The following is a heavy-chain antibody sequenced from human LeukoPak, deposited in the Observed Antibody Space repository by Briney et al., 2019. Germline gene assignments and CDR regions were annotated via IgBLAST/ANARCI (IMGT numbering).Heavy chain of an antibody. CDR1: GYTFTGYY. J-gene: IGHJ4*02. D-gene: IGHD6-19*01. CDR3: ARAEAVAGDYFDY. Sequence: ASVKVSRKASGYTFTGYYMHWVRQAPGQGLEWMGWINPNSGGTNYAQKFQGRVTMTRDTSISTAYMELSRLRSDDTAVYYCARAEAVAGDYFDYWGQGTLVTVSS. CDR2: INPNSGGT. V-gene: IGHV1-2*02.